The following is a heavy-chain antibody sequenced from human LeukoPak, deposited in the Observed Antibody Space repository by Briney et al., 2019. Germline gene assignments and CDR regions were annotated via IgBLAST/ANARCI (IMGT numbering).Heavy chain of an antibody. CDR1: GYTFTSYD. CDR2: MNPNSGDT. D-gene: IGHD3-22*01. V-gene: IGHV1-8*01. J-gene: IGHJ4*02. Sequence: ASVKVSCKASGYTFTSYDINWVRQATGQGLEWMGWMNPNSGDTGYAQKFQGRLTMTRDISISTAYMELSGLRSEDTAVYYCARNLPNSGYFSDWGQGTLVTVSS. CDR3: ARNLPNSGYFSD.